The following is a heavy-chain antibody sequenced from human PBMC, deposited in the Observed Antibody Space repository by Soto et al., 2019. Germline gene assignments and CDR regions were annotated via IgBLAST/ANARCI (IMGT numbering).Heavy chain of an antibody. Sequence: QVQLVESGGGVVQPGRSLRLSCAASGFIFSSYGMHWVRQAPGKGLEWVAVISYDENNKHYADSVKGRFTISRDNSKNTVYLQMNSLRVEDTAVYYCARSTTWAPIYYYYALDVWGQGTTVTVSS. J-gene: IGHJ6*02. D-gene: IGHD1-1*01. CDR1: GFIFSSYG. CDR2: ISYDENNK. CDR3: ARSTTWAPIYYYYALDV. V-gene: IGHV3-30*03.